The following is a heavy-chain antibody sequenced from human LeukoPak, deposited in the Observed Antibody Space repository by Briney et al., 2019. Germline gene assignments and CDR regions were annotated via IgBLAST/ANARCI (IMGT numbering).Heavy chain of an antibody. Sequence: SSETLSLTCAVYGGSFSDYYWSWIRQAPGKGLEWIGEIIQSGVTNYNPSLKSRATISIDTSKSQFSLKLSSVTAADTAVYSCARGNRAGYNFDYWGQGALVTVSS. J-gene: IGHJ4*02. CDR2: IIQSGVT. CDR3: ARGNRAGYNFDY. V-gene: IGHV4-34*01. D-gene: IGHD5-24*01. CDR1: GGSFSDYY.